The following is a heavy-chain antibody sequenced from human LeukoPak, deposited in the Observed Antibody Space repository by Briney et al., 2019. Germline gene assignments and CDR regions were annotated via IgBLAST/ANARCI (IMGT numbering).Heavy chain of an antibody. Sequence: GGSLRLSCAASGFTFSSYAMSWVRQAPGKGLEWVSAISGSGGSTYYADSVKGRFTISRDNSKNTLYLQMNSLRAENTAVYYCANHPPSIAVAGKGYWGQGTLVTVSS. D-gene: IGHD6-19*01. CDR2: ISGSGGST. V-gene: IGHV3-23*01. J-gene: IGHJ4*02. CDR1: GFTFSSYA. CDR3: ANHPPSIAVAGKGY.